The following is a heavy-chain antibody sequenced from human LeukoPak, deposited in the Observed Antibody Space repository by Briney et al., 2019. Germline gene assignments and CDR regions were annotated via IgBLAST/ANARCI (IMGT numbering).Heavy chain of an antibody. J-gene: IGHJ4*02. D-gene: IGHD4-17*01. CDR3: ARGGYGDTGGGC. CDR1: GYTFTNYN. CDR2: INPSSGST. Sequence: ASVKVSCKASGYTFTNYNIHWVRQAPGQGLEWMGLINPSSGSTTYAQKFQGRGTMTRDMSTSTVYMELSSLRSEDTAVYFCARGGYGDTGGGCWGQGTLVTVSS. V-gene: IGHV1-46*01.